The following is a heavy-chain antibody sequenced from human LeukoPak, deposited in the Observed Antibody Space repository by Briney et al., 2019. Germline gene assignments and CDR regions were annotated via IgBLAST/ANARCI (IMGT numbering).Heavy chain of an antibody. CDR3: ARVPLRYFDWEQRINWFDP. D-gene: IGHD3-9*01. CDR1: GFTFSSYS. CDR2: ISSSSSYI. J-gene: IGHJ5*02. Sequence: GGSLRLSCAASGFTFSSYSMNWVRQAPGKGLEWVSSISSSSSYIYYADSVKGRFTISRDNTKNSLYLQMNSLRAEDTAVYYCARVPLRYFDWEQRINWFDPWGQGTLVTVSS. V-gene: IGHV3-21*01.